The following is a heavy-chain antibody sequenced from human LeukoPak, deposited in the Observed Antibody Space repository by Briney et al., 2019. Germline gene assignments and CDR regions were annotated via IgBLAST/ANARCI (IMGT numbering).Heavy chain of an antibody. CDR2: ISAGDVAT. CDR1: GFTFSSYA. Sequence: GGSLRLSCAASGFTFSSYAMTWVRQAPGKGLEWVSSISAGDVATHYADSVKGRFTISRGNSKNTLNLQMSNLRAEDTAVYYCAKAPTGTYPYFFDYWGQGTLVTVSS. CDR3: AKAPTGTYPYFFDY. V-gene: IGHV3-23*01. D-gene: IGHD1-26*01. J-gene: IGHJ4*02.